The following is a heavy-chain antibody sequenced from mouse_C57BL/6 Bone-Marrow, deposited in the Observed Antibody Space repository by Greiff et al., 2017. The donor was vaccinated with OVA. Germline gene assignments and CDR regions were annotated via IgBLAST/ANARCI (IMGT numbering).Heavy chain of an antibody. Sequence: QVHVKQPGAELVRPGSSVKLSCKASGYTFTSYWMHWVKQRPIQGLEWIGNIDPSDSETHYNQKFKDKATLTVDKSSSTAYMQLSSLTSEDSAVYYCAKTTVVEFFDYWGQGTTLTVSS. CDR2: IDPSDSET. D-gene: IGHD1-1*01. CDR3: AKTTVVEFFDY. CDR1: GYTFTSYW. J-gene: IGHJ2*01. V-gene: IGHV1-52*01.